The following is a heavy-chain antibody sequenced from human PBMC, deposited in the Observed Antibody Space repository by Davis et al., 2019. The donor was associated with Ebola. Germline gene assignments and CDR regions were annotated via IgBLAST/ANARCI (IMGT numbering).Heavy chain of an antibody. CDR3: ATSITPDYGVLEGRYFDY. D-gene: IGHD4-17*01. CDR1: GGTFSSYA. V-gene: IGHV1-69*04. J-gene: IGHJ4*02. Sequence: SVKVSCKASGGTFSSYAISWVRQAPGQGLEWMGRIIPILGIANYAQKFQGRVTITADKSTSTAYMELSSLRSEDTAVYYCATSITPDYGVLEGRYFDYWGQGTLVTVSS. CDR2: IIPILGIA.